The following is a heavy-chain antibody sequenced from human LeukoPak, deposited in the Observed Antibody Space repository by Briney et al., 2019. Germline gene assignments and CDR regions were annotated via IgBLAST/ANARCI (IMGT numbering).Heavy chain of an antibody. V-gene: IGHV3-30*02. CDR3: AKSPVGGGQWLVDYFHH. D-gene: IGHD6-19*01. CDR2: IRYDGTDK. Sequence: GGSLRLSCAASGFVFNSFGMNWVRQAPGKGLEWVAFIRYDGTDKYYTNSVEGRFSISRDNAKNSLYLQMNSLRPEDTALYYCAKSPVGGGQWLVDYFHHWGQGTLVTVSS. CDR1: GFVFNSFG. J-gene: IGHJ4*02.